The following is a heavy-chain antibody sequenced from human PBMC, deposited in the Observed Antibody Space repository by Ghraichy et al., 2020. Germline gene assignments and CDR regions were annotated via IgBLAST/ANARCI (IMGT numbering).Heavy chain of an antibody. CDR2: TYYRSKWYN. CDR3: ARSHCSSTSCYKGVIDY. J-gene: IGHJ4*02. D-gene: IGHD2-2*02. CDR1: GDSVSSNSAA. V-gene: IGHV6-1*01. Sequence: SQTLSLTCAISGDSVSSNSAAWNWIRQSPSRGLEWLGRTYYRSKWYNDYAVSVKSRITINPDTSKNQFSLQLNSVTPEDTAVYYCARSHCSSTSCYKGVIDYWGQGTLVTVSS.